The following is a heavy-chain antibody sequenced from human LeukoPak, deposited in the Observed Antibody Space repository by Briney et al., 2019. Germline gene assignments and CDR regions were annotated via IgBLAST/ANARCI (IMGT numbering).Heavy chain of an antibody. Sequence: GGSLRLSCAASGFTFSTYAMRWVRQAPGKGLEWVSTISGSTGNTYYADSVKGRFTISRDNAKNSLYLQMNSLRAEDTAVYYCARDGGSSGWYSEWFDPWGQGTLVTVSS. J-gene: IGHJ5*02. CDR1: GFTFSTYA. D-gene: IGHD6-19*01. CDR2: ISGSTGNT. CDR3: ARDGGSSGWYSEWFDP. V-gene: IGHV3-23*01.